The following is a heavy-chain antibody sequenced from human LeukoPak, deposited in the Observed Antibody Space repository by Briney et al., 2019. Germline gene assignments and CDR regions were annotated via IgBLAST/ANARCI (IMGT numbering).Heavy chain of an antibody. CDR1: GGSISSYY. J-gene: IGHJ4*02. D-gene: IGHD3-22*01. Sequence: SETLSLTCTVSGGSISSYYWSWIRQPPGKGLEWIGYIYYSGSTNYNPSLKSRITISVDTSKNQFSLKLSSVTAADTAVYYCARGQFDSSGYYYGFDYWGQGTQVTVSS. CDR2: IYYSGST. CDR3: ARGQFDSSGYYYGFDY. V-gene: IGHV4-59*01.